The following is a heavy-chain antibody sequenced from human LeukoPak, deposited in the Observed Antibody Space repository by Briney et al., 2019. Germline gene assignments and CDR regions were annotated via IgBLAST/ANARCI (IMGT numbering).Heavy chain of an antibody. J-gene: IGHJ4*02. CDR1: GFTFSTYA. V-gene: IGHV3-30-3*01. Sequence: PGGSLRLSCAPSGFTFSTYAMHGVRQAPGKGLECVAIISYDGSTKYYADSVKGRFTLSRDNSRNTLSLQMPRLTPEDTAVYYCARDPRGTCFLPTPDYWGQGTLVTVSS. CDR3: ARDPRGTCFLPTPDY. D-gene: IGHD2-15*01. CDR2: ISYDGSTK.